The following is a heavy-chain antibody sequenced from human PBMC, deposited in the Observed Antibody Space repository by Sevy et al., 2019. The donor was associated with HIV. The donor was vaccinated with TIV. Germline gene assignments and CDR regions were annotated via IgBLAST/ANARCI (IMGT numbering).Heavy chain of an antibody. V-gene: IGHV3-21*01. J-gene: IGHJ4*02. D-gene: IGHD5-18*01. CDR2: ISSSSSYI. Sequence: GGCLRLSCAASGFTFSSYSMIWVRQAPGKGLEWVSSISSSSSYIYYADSVKGRFTISRDNAKNSLYLQMNSLRAEDTAVYYCARDLGGYSYGPIDYWGQGTLVTVSS. CDR1: GFTFSSYS. CDR3: ARDLGGYSYGPIDY.